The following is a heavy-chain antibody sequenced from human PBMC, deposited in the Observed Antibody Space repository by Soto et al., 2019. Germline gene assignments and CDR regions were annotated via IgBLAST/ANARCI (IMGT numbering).Heavy chain of an antibody. CDR2: ISSSGSTI. J-gene: IGHJ4*02. V-gene: IGHV3-11*01. D-gene: IGHD3-22*01. CDR1: GFTFSDYY. Sequence: GGSLRLSCAASGFTFSDYYMSWIRQAPGKGLEWVSYISSSGSTIYYADSVKGRFTISRDNAKNSLYLQMNSLRAEDTAVYYCARDLNSDYYDSSGYDYWGQGTLVTVSS. CDR3: ARDLNSDYYDSSGYDY.